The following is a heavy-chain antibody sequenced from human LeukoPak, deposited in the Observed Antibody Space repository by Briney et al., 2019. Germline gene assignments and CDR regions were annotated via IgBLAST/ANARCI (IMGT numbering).Heavy chain of an antibody. CDR3: ARGQRTSWYTNFDY. J-gene: IGHJ4*02. CDR2: ISYDGSNK. Sequence: GGSLRLSCAASGFTFSSYSMHWVRQAPGKGLEWVAVISYDGSNKYYADSVKGRFTISRDNSKNTLYLQMNSLRAEDTAVYYCARGQRTSWYTNFDYWGQGTLVTVSS. CDR1: GFTFSSYS. D-gene: IGHD6-13*01. V-gene: IGHV3-30-3*01.